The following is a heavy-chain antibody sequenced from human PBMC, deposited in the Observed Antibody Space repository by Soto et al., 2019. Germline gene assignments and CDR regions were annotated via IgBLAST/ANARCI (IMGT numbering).Heavy chain of an antibody. J-gene: IGHJ4*02. CDR1: GFTFSMSA. CDR3: ATVHSTSRSFDY. Sequence: GGSLRLSCAASGFTFSMSAMTWVSQAPGKGLEWVSTTGLNGRTTYYADSVKGRFTVSRDNSKNTLDLHMSSLRAEDTAVYYCATVHSTSRSFDYWGQGTLVTVSS. CDR2: TGLNGRTT. D-gene: IGHD6-6*01. V-gene: IGHV3-23*01.